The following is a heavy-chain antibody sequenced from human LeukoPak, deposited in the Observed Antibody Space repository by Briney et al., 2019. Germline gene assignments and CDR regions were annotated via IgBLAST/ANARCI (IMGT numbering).Heavy chain of an antibody. V-gene: IGHV4-4*07. Sequence: PSETLSLTCTVSGGSISSYYWSWIRQPAGKGLEWIGRIYTSGSTGYNPSLKSRVTMSVDTSKNQFSLKLSSVTAADTAVSYCARVDLRAAYFDYWGQGTLVTVSS. CDR1: GGSISSYY. CDR3: ARVDLRAAYFDY. J-gene: IGHJ4*02. CDR2: IYTSGST. D-gene: IGHD2-15*01.